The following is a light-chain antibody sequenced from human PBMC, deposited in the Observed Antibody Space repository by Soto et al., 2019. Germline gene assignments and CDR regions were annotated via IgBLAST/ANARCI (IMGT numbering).Light chain of an antibody. CDR1: SSDVGAFDY. J-gene: IGLJ3*02. CDR2: EVV. Sequence: QSALTQPASVSASPGQSVAISCIGTSSDVGAFDYVSWYQQYPGKAPKLMIYEVVNRPSGVSNRFSGSKSGNTASLTISGLQAEDEADYYCSSFTSSRTWVFGGGTKLTVL. V-gene: IGLV2-14*01. CDR3: SSFTSSRTWV.